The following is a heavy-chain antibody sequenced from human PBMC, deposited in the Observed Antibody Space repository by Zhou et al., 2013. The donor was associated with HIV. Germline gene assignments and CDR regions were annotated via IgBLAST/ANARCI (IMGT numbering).Heavy chain of an antibody. V-gene: IGHV1-18*01. CDR1: GYTYRDYG. Sequence: QVQLVQSGVEVKKPGTSVKVSCKASGYTYRDYGISWVRQAPGQGLEWMGWISGYNGNTNLAQKVQGRVTLTSDTSTSTAYMEVRGLTSDDTAVYYCARDSKEYIKLLVAASTNWGQGTLVPVSS. CDR2: ISGYNGNT. J-gene: IGHJ4*02. D-gene: IGHD2-15*01. CDR3: ARDSKEYIKLLVAASTN.